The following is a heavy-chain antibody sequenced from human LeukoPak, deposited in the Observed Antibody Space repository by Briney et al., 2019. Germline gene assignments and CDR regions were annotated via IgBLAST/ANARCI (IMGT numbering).Heavy chain of an antibody. V-gene: IGHV3-9*01. CDR2: ISWNSGSI. Sequence: GRSLRLSCAASGFTFDDYAMHWVRQAPGKGLEWVSGISWNSGSIGYADSVKGRFTISRDNAKNSLYLQMNSLRAEDTALYYCAKDTGYDILTGSVDYWGQGTLVTVSS. CDR1: GFTFDDYA. D-gene: IGHD3-9*01. CDR3: AKDTGYDILTGSVDY. J-gene: IGHJ4*02.